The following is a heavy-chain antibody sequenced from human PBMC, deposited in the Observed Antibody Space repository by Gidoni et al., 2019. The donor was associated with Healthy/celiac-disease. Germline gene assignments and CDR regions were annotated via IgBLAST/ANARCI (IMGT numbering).Heavy chain of an antibody. J-gene: IGHJ4*02. D-gene: IGHD4-17*01. CDR1: GFPFADYA. Sequence: EVQLVESGGGLVQPGRSLRLSCAASGFPFADYAMHWVRQAPGKGLEWVSGISWNSGSIGYADSVKGRFTISRDNAKNSLYLQMNSLRAEDTALYYCAKAQQEYYGDGDFDYWGQGTLVTVSS. CDR3: AKAQQEYYGDGDFDY. CDR2: ISWNSGSI. V-gene: IGHV3-9*01.